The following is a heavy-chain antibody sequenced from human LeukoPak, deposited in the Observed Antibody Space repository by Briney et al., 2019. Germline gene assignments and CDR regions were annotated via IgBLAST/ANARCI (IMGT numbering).Heavy chain of an antibody. CDR3: ARTTVTTGYGMDV. V-gene: IGHV3-48*04. CDR1: GFTFSSYS. CDR2: ISSSSSTI. D-gene: IGHD4-17*01. Sequence: PGGSLRLSCAASGFTFSSYSMNWVRQAPGKGLEWVSYISSSSSTIYYADSVKGRFTISRDNAKNSLYLQMNSLRAEDTAVYYCARTTVTTGYGMDVWGQGTTVTVSS. J-gene: IGHJ6*02.